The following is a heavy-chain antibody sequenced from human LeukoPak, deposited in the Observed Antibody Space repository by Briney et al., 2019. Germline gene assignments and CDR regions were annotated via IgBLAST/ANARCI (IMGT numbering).Heavy chain of an antibody. D-gene: IGHD5-12*01. CDR1: GGSISSGGYY. J-gene: IGHJ4*02. V-gene: IGHV4-31*03. Sequence: SQTLSLTCTVSGGSISSGGYYWSWIRQHPGKGLEWIGYIYYSGSTYYNPSLKSRVTISVGTSKNQFSLKLSSVTAADTAVYYCARGTSGYDYLDYWGQGTLVTVSS. CDR3: ARGTSGYDYLDY. CDR2: IYYSGST.